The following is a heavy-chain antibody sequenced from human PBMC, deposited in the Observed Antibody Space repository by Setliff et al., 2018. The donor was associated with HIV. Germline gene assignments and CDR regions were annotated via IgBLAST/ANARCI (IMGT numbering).Heavy chain of an antibody. D-gene: IGHD3-3*01. CDR3: ARMNAYYNVWRSTYYFDY. CDR1: GYPFTSYG. J-gene: IGHJ4*02. CDR2: ISPYNGDT. V-gene: IGHV1-18*01. Sequence: GASVKVSCKASGYPFTSYGLCWVRQAPGQGLEWMGWISPYNGDTYYDEKFQGRVTMTTDTSTSTASMELTSLRSDDTAVYCCARMNAYYNVWRSTYYFDYWGQGTLVTVSS.